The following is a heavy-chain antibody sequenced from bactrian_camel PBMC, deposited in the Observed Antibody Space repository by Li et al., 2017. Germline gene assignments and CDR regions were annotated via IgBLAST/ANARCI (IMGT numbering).Heavy chain of an antibody. CDR3: ANDRYRGFGCPGLSDSDDYTS. D-gene: IGHD1*01. CDR2: INGDGST. CDR1: GQPYSSAC. V-gene: IGHV3S55*01. J-gene: IGHJ6*01. Sequence: HVQLVESGGGSVQAGGSLRLSCVASGQPYSSACVGWFREAPGNECELVSSINGDGSTYYTDAVKGRFTISHDNAKNSVDLQMNSLKPEDSGMYFCANDRYRGFGCPGLSDSDDYTSWGQGTQVTVS.